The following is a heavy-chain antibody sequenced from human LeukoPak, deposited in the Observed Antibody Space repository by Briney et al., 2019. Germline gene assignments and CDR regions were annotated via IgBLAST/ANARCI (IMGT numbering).Heavy chain of an antibody. CDR1: GGSISSRYY. CDR2: IYYSGST. V-gene: IGHV4-30-4*01. CDR3: AREPTEGGHY. J-gene: IGHJ4*02. Sequence: SETLSLTCSVSGGSISSRYYWSWIRQPPGKGLEWIGYIYYSGSTYYNPSLKSRVTISVDTSKNQFSLKLSSVTAADTAVYYCAREPTEGGHYWGQGTLVTVSS. D-gene: IGHD3-16*01.